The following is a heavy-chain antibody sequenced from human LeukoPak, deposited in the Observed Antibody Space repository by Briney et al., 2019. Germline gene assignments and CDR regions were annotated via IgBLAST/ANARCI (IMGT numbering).Heavy chain of an antibody. V-gene: IGHV4-28*06. CDR1: GYSISTTFW. J-gene: IGHJ4*02. CDR3: ARKIAAAGHFDY. CDR2: IYYSGST. D-gene: IGHD6-13*01. Sequence: PSETLSLTCTVSGYSISTTFWWGWIRQPPGKGLEWIGYIYYSGSTNYNPSLKSRVTMSVDTSKNQFSLKLRSVTALDTAIYYCARKIAAAGHFDYWGQGSLVTVSS.